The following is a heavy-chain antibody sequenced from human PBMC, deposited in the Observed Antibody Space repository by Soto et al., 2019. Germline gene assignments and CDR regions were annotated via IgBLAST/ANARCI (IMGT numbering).Heavy chain of an antibody. V-gene: IGHV1-69*04. CDR2: IIPILGIA. CDR3: AREGLAARTVDRIYWYFDL. D-gene: IGHD6-6*01. Sequence: SVKVSCKASGGTFSSYTISWVRQAPGQGLEWMGRIIPILGIANYAQKFQGRVTITADKSTSTAYMELSSLRSEDTAVYYCAREGLAARTVDRIYWYFDLWGRGTLVTVSS. J-gene: IGHJ2*01. CDR1: GGTFSSYT.